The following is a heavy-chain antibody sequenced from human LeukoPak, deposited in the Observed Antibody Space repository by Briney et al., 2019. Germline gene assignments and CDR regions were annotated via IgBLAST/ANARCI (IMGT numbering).Heavy chain of an antibody. CDR1: GDSISSSKW. J-gene: IGHJ3*02. D-gene: IGHD6-19*01. CDR2: IYHSGRT. V-gene: IGHV4-4*02. CDR3: ANMPTGYSSGIGAFDI. Sequence: SGTLSLTCAVPGDSISSSKWWIWVRQPPGKGLEWIGEIYHSGRTKYNPSLKSRVTISLDKSKNHFSLKLTSVTAADTAVYFCANMPTGYSSGIGAFDIWGQGTMVTVSS.